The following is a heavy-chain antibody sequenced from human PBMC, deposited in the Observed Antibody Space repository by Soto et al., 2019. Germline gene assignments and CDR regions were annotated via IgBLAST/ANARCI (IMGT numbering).Heavy chain of an antibody. CDR2: IYYSGST. J-gene: IGHJ1*01. CDR3: ARGPRGAYCGGDCYSGYFQH. CDR1: GGSISSGGYY. D-gene: IGHD2-21*02. V-gene: IGHV4-31*03. Sequence: SETLSLTCTVSGGSISSGGYYWSWIRQHPGKGLEWIGYIYYSGSTYYNPSLKSRVTISVDTSKNQFSLKLSSVTAADTAVYYCARGPRGAYCGGDCYSGYFQHWGQGTLVTVSS.